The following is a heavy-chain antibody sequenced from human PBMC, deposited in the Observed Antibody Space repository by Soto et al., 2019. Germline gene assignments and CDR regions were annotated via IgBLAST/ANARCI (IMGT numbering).Heavy chain of an antibody. CDR3: ARGVGQDSSGWTPPLKFDP. CDR2: IGTAGDT. J-gene: IGHJ5*02. D-gene: IGHD6-19*01. Sequence: GGSLRLSCAASVFTFSSYDMHWVRQATGKGLEWVSAIGTAGDTYYPGSVKGRFTISRENAKNSLYLQMNSLRAGDTAVYYCARGVGQDSSGWTPPLKFDPWGQGTLVTVSS. V-gene: IGHV3-13*01. CDR1: VFTFSSYD.